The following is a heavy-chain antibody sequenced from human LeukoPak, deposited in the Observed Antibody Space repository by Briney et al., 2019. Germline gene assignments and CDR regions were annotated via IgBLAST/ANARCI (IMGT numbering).Heavy chain of an antibody. CDR3: AREKQKYSSGWYCLDY. Sequence: PGGSLRLSCAASGFIFRDYVMNWVRQAPGKGLEWVAVTSFDESTKHYADSVQGRFTISRDNSRNTLYLQMNSLRAEDTAVYFCAREKQKYSSGWYCLDYWGQGTLVTVSS. CDR2: TSFDESTK. J-gene: IGHJ4*02. CDR1: GFIFRDYV. V-gene: IGHV3-30-3*01. D-gene: IGHD6-19*01.